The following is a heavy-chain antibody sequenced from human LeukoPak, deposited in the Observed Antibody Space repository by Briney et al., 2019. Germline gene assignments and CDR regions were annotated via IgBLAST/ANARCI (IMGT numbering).Heavy chain of an antibody. D-gene: IGHD1-26*01. V-gene: IGHV3-21*01. J-gene: IGHJ4*02. Sequence: GGSLRLSCAASGFTFSSYSMNWVRQAPGKGLEWVSSISSSSSYIYYADSVKGRFTISRDNAKNSLYLQMNSLRAEDTAVYYCARDQADASGSYYNDYWGLGTLVTVSS. CDR3: ARDQADASGSYYNDY. CDR1: GFTFSSYS. CDR2: ISSSSSYI.